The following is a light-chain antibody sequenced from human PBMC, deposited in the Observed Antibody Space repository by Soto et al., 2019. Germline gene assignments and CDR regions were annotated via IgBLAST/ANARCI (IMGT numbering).Light chain of an antibody. CDR1: QSVSSY. J-gene: IGKJ1*01. CDR3: QQRSNWLWT. V-gene: IGKV3-11*01. Sequence: EIALTQSPATLYLYPGERATLSCRASQSVSSYLAWYQQKPGQAPRLLIYDASNRATGIPARFSGSGSGTDFTLTISSLEPEDFAVYYCQQRSNWLWTFGQGTKVDIK. CDR2: DAS.